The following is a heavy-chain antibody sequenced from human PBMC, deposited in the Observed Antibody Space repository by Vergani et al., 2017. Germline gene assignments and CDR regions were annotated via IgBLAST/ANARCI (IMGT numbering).Heavy chain of an antibody. J-gene: IGHJ4*02. D-gene: IGHD6-19*01. Sequence: QVQLVQSGAEVKKPGSSVKVSCKASGGTFSSYTISWVRQAPGQGLEWMGWINPTTGNPTYARAFTGRCVFSLDTSISTAYLQIGSLKAEDTAVYFCARAKRGRRAVGATDSWGQGTLLTVSS. V-gene: IGHV7-4-1*01. CDR3: ARAKRGRRAVGATDS. CDR1: GGTFSSYT. CDR2: INPTTGNP.